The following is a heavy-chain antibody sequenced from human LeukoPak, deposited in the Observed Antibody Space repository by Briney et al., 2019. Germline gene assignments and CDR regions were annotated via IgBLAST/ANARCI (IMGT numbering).Heavy chain of an antibody. D-gene: IGHD2-15*01. CDR1: GGSSSSYY. Sequence: SETLSLTCSVSGGSSSSYYWTWIRQPPGKGLGWIGNIHSSGSTDYSPSLKSRVTMSIDTSKNQFSLRLSSVTAADTAVYYCARPGQSSWWIYFNYWGQGTLVTVSA. CDR2: IHSSGST. V-gene: IGHV4-4*09. J-gene: IGHJ4*02. CDR3: ARPGQSSWWIYFNY.